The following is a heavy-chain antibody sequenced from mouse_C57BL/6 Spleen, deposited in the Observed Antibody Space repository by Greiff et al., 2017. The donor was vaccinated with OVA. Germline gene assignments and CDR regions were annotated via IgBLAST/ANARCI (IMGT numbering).Heavy chain of an antibody. CDR3: ARKLHYAMDY. CDR1: GYSFTGYY. V-gene: IGHV1-42*01. CDR2: INPSTGGT. J-gene: IGHJ4*01. Sequence: VQLKESGPELVKPGASVKISCKASGYSFTGYYMNWVKQSPEKSLEWIGEINPSTGGTTYNQKFKAKATLTVDKSSSTAYMQLKSLTSEDSAVYYCARKLHYAMDYWGQGTSVTVSS.